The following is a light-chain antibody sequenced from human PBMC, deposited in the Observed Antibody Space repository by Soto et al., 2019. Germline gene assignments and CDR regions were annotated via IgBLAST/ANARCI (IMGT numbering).Light chain of an antibody. CDR2: EVS. Sequence: ALTQPASVSGSPGQSITISCTGTTSDVGDYNYVSWYQQHPGKVPKLLIYEVSNRPSGVSYRFSGSKSGNTASLTISGLQAEDEASYYCFSYTTSSAPYVFGTGTKVTVL. V-gene: IGLV2-14*01. CDR1: TSDVGDYNY. J-gene: IGLJ1*01. CDR3: FSYTTSSAPYV.